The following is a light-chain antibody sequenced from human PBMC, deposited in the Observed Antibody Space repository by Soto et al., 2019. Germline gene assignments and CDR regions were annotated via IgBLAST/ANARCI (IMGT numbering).Light chain of an antibody. V-gene: IGLV2-14*03. CDR1: SSDIGGYNY. CDR3: FSYTSTTIDV. J-gene: IGLJ1*01. Sequence: QSALTQPASVSGSPGQSITISCTGTSSDIGGYNYVSWYQHHPGKAPRLIIFDVFNRPSGVSNRFSGSKSGNTASLTIFGLQAEVEADYYCFSYTSTTIDVFGTGTKLTVL. CDR2: DVF.